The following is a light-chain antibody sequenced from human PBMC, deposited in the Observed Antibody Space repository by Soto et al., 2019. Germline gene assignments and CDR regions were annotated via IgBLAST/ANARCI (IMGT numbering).Light chain of an antibody. J-gene: IGLJ3*02. CDR3: SAWDDSLNGVV. Sequence: QSVLTQPPSVSEAPRQRVTMSCSGSSSNIGNNAVNWYQQFPGKAPKLLIYLDDLLPSGVSDRFSGSKSGTSASLAISGLQPEDEADYYCSAWDDSLNGVVFGGGTKLTVL. CDR2: LDD. V-gene: IGLV1-36*01. CDR1: SSNIGNNA.